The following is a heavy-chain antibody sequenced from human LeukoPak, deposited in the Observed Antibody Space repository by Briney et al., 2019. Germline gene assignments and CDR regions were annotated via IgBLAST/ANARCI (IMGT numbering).Heavy chain of an antibody. Sequence: ASVKVSCKASGYTFTSYGISWVRQAPGQGLEWMGWISAYNGNTNYAQKLQGRVTMTTDTSTSTACMELRSLRSDDTAVYYCARVRPVAGTRWFDPWGQGTLVTVSS. D-gene: IGHD6-19*01. CDR3: ARVRPVAGTRWFDP. J-gene: IGHJ5*02. CDR1: GYTFTSYG. CDR2: ISAYNGNT. V-gene: IGHV1-18*01.